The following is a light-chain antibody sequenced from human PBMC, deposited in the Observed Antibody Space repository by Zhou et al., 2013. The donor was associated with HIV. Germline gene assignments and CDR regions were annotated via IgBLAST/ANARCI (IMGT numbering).Light chain of an antibody. CDR3: QQYGSSPPWT. Sequence: EMVLTQSPGTLSLSPGERATLSCRASESVSRSYLAWYQQRLGQAPRLLIFSASNRATGIPDRFSGSGSGTDFTLTISRLEPEDFAVYYCQQYGSSPPWTFGQGTKVEIK. CDR1: ESVSRSY. V-gene: IGKV3-20*01. J-gene: IGKJ1*01. CDR2: SAS.